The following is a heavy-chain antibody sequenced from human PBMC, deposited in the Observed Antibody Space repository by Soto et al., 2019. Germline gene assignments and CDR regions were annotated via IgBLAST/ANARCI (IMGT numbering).Heavy chain of an antibody. V-gene: IGHV3-23*01. CDR2: IYPSGGEI. CDR1: GFNFSTYG. J-gene: IGHJ4*02. CDR3: VKGGWGDN. Sequence: EVQLLESGGGLVQPGEPLRLSCAASGFNFSTYGMTWVRQAPGRGLEWVSAIYPSGGEIYYAAAVMGRFIISRDDSRGSVSLQMDSLRGEDTATYYCVKGGWGDNWGPGTLVTVSS. D-gene: IGHD6-19*01.